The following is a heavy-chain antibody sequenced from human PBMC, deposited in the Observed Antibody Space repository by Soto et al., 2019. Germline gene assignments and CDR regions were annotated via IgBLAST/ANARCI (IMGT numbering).Heavy chain of an antibody. CDR1: GFTFSSYA. D-gene: IGHD3-10*01. V-gene: IGHV3-23*01. CDR3: AKDHPPHRITMVRGVIGNFAY. J-gene: IGHJ4*02. Sequence: GGSLRLSCAASGFTFSSYAMSWVRQAPGKGLEWVSAISGSGGSTYYADSVKGRFTISRDNSKNTLYLQMNSLRAEDTAVYYCAKDHPPHRITMVRGVIGNFAYWGQRTLVRSPQ. CDR2: ISGSGGST.